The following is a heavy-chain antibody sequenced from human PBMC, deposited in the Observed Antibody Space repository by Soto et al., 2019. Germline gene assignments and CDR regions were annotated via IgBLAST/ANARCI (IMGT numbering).Heavy chain of an antibody. D-gene: IGHD4-17*01. CDR2: ISANGDNV. CDR1: GFTVDDYA. CDR3: AKDMKWGGMTTIHYFDS. V-gene: IGHV3-9*01. Sequence: GGSLRLSCVASGFTVDDYAMHWVRQAPGKGLEWVSGISANGDNVDYADSVKGRFTVSRDNAKNSLFLQMNSMRPEDTALYYCAKDMKWGGMTTIHYFDSWGQGT. J-gene: IGHJ4*02.